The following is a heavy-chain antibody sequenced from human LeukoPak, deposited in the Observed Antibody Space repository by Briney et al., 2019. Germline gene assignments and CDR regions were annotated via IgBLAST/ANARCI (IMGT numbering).Heavy chain of an antibody. J-gene: IGHJ4*02. CDR1: GDSVSNGNYY. D-gene: IGHD3-22*01. V-gene: IGHV4-61*01. CDR2: IYYTGGT. Sequence: PSETLSLTCTVSGDSVSNGNYYWSWIRQPPGKGLEWIGYIYYTGGTNFNPSLKSRVTISVDTSKNQFSLKLSSVTAADTAVYYCARTPYDSSGYEQFDYWGQGTLVTVSS. CDR3: ARTPYDSSGYEQFDY.